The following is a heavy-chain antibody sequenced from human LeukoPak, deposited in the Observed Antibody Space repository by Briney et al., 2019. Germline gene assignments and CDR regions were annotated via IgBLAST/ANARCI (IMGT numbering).Heavy chain of an antibody. Sequence: ASVKVSCKASGYSFTGYYMHWVRQAPGQGLEWMGWINPNSGGTNYAQKFQGRVTMTRDTSISTAYMELSRLRSDDTAAYYCARDKSTGVLWFGELSPLDYWGQGTLVTVSS. CDR3: ARDKSTGVLWFGELSPLDY. CDR2: INPNSGGT. V-gene: IGHV1-2*02. CDR1: GYSFTGYY. D-gene: IGHD3-10*01. J-gene: IGHJ4*02.